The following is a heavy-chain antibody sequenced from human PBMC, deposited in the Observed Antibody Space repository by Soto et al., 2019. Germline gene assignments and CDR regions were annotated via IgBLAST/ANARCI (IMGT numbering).Heavy chain of an antibody. V-gene: IGHV4-59*01. CDR3: ARSGLAVYSYGPYYYYGMDV. CDR2: IYYSGST. D-gene: IGHD5-18*01. CDR1: GGSISSYY. J-gene: IGHJ6*02. Sequence: ASETLSLTCTVSGGSISSYYWSWIRQPPGKGLEWIGYIYYSGSTNYNPSLKSRVTISVDTSKNQFSLKLSSVTAADTAVYYCARSGLAVYSYGPYYYYGMDVWGQGTTVTVSS.